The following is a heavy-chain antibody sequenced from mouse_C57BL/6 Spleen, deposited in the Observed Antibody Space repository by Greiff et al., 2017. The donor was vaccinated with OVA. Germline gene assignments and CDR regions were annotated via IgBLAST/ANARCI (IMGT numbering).Heavy chain of an antibody. J-gene: IGHJ2*01. CDR3: ANYGSSSYYFDY. D-gene: IGHD1-1*01. CDR1: GYTFTSYW. CDR2: IDPSDSYT. V-gene: IGHV1-59*01. Sequence: QVQLQQPGAELVRPGTSVKLSCKASGYTFTSYWMHWVKQRPGQGLEWIGVIDPSDSYTNYNQKFKGKATLTVDTSSSTAYMQLSSLTSEDSAVYDCANYGSSSYYFDYWGQGTTLTVSS.